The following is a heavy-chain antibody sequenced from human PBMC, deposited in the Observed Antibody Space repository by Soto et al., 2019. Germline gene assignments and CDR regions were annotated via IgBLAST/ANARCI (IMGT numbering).Heavy chain of an antibody. V-gene: IGHV3-23*01. J-gene: IGHJ4*02. Sequence: GGSLRLSCAASGFTFSSYAMSWVRQAPGKGLEWVSAISGSGGSTYYADSVKGRFTISRDNSKNTLYLQMNSLRAEDTAVYYCAKSPAPWRDDNKLFDYWGQGTLVTVSS. CDR3: AKSPAPWRDDNKLFDY. CDR2: ISGSGGST. CDR1: GFTFSSYA. D-gene: IGHD3-9*01.